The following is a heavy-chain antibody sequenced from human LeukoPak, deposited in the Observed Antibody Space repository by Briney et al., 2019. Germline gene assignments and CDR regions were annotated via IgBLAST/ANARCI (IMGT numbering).Heavy chain of an antibody. J-gene: IGHJ3*02. V-gene: IGHV1-18*01. D-gene: IGHD5-18*01. CDR3: ARDRGYSYGDAFDI. CDR1: GYTFISYG. Sequence: GASVKVSCKASGYTFISYGIGWVQQAPGQGLEWMGWISAYNGNTNYAQRLQGRVTMTTDTSTSTAYMELRSLRSDDTAVYYCARDRGYSYGDAFDIWGQGTMVTVSS. CDR2: ISAYNGNT.